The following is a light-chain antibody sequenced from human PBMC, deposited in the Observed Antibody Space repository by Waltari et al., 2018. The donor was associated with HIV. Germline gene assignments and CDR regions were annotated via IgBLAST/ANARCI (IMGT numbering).Light chain of an antibody. V-gene: IGKV1-39*01. CDR2: AAS. CDR3: QQSFNNPRS. Sequence: LQMTQSPSSLSASIGDRVTITCRASQTVRTYLNWYQQKPGKAPKLLIYAASSLQSGVPSRFSGSGSGTEFTLTISSLQPEDFATYYCQQSFNNPRSFGQGTKVEVK. J-gene: IGKJ1*01. CDR1: QTVRTY.